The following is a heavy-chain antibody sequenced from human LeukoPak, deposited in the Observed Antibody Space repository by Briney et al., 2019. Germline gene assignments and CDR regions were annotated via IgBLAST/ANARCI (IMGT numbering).Heavy chain of an antibody. J-gene: IGHJ3*01. CDR2: IRPKSGGT. Sequence: ASVTVSRKSSGYTFIGFLMFWVRQAPGQGLAWVGFIRPKSGGTNYAQKFQGRVTMTRDTSINTAYMELSRLRSDDTAVYYCARPAGYDRFDAFDVWGQGTMVTVSS. CDR3: ARPAGYDRFDAFDV. CDR1: GYTFIGFL. V-gene: IGHV1-2*02. D-gene: IGHD3-22*01.